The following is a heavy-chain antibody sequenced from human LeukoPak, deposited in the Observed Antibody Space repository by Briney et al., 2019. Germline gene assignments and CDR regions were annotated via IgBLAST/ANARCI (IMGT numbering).Heavy chain of an antibody. Sequence: SLSLTCTVSGDSISSDAFYWSWVRQHPGMGLEWIGYIYYSAYSSYNPSIMSEPTIPEDTSKHQFSLKLRSVTAADTAVYYVARGVSVDYDSRGDFFCDYWGGGTRDSVS. V-gene: IGHV4-31*01. CDR1: GDSISSDAFY. J-gene: IGHJ4*02. D-gene: IGHD3-22*01. CDR3: ARGVSVDYDSRGDFFCDY. CDR2: IYYSAYS.